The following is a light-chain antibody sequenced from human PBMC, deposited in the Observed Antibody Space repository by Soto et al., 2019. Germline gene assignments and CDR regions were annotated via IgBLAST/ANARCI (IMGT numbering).Light chain of an antibody. J-gene: IGKJ4*01. CDR2: GAS. CDR1: QSVSSN. CDR3: QQYNNWPRALT. V-gene: IGKV3-15*01. Sequence: EIVMTQSTATLSVSPGERATLSCRASQSVSSNLAWYQQKPGQAPRLLIYGASTRATGIPARFSGSGSGTEFTLTISSLQSEDFAVYYCQQYNNWPRALTFGGGTKVEIK.